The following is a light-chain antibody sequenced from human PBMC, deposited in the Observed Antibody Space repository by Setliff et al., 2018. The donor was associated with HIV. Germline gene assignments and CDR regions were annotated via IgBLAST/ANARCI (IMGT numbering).Light chain of an antibody. Sequence: QSVLTQPASVSGSPGQSITISCTGTSSDVGGYNFVSWYQQHPGKAPKLMIYDVSNRPSGVSNRFSGSKSGNTASLTISGLQAEDEADYYCSSYAGSSTQVLGTGTKGTVL. CDR2: DVS. CDR3: SSYAGSSTQV. J-gene: IGLJ1*01. V-gene: IGLV2-14*03. CDR1: SSDVGGYNF.